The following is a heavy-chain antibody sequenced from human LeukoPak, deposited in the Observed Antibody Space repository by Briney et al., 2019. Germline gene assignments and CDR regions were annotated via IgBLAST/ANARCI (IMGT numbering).Heavy chain of an antibody. CDR2: IYYSGST. Sequence: PSETLSLTCTVSGGSISSGVYYWSWLRQPPGKGLEWIGYIYYSGSTYYNPSLKSRVTRAVDTSKNQFSLKLSSVTAADTAVYYCARGHIVVVTDQLNWFDPWGQGTLVTVSS. V-gene: IGHV4-30-4*01. D-gene: IGHD2-21*02. CDR3: ARGHIVVVTDQLNWFDP. J-gene: IGHJ5*02. CDR1: GGSISSGVYY.